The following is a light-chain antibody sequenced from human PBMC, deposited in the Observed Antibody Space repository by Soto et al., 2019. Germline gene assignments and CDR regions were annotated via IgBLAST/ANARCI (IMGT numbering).Light chain of an antibody. CDR1: QSFSGH. CDR3: QQRSKWRT. V-gene: IGKV3-11*01. CDR2: DAS. J-gene: IGKJ1*01. Sequence: EIVLAESPGTLSLSPGERATLSCRASQSFSGHLAWYQQIPVQAPRLLIYDASKRATGIPARFSGSGFGTDYTLTISSLEPEDFAVYYCQQRSKWRTFGQGTKVDIK.